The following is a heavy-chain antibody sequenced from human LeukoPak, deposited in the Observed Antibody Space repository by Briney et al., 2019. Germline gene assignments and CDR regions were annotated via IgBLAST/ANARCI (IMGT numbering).Heavy chain of an antibody. D-gene: IGHD5-12*01. Sequence: SETLSLTCTVSGGSISSSSYYWGWIRQPPGKGLEWIGSIYYSGSTYYNPSLKSRVTISVDTPKNQFSLKLSSETAADTAVYYCARLRASYFDYWGQGTLVTVSS. CDR2: IYYSGST. CDR1: GGSISSSSYY. V-gene: IGHV4-39*01. CDR3: ARLRASYFDY. J-gene: IGHJ4*02.